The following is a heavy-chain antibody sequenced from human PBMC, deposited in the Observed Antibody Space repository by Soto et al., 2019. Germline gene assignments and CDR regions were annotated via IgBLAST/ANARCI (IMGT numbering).Heavy chain of an antibody. CDR2: IERDDDDK. J-gene: IGHJ6*02. V-gene: IGHV2-70*13. CDR1: GFSLTSPGMC. D-gene: IGHD1-20*01. CDR3: ARSIRGPRGFNGMDV. Sequence: SGPTLVNPTETLTLICTFSGFSLTSPGMCVSWIRQSPGKALEWLALIERDDDDKYYSTSLKTRLTISKDTRNNQVVLTMANMEPADTATYYCARSIRGPRGFNGMDVWGQGATVTVSS.